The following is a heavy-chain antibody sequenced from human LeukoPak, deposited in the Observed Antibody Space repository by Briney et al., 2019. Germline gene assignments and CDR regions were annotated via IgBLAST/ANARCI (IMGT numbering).Heavy chain of an antibody. Sequence: PGGSLRLSCAASGFTFSSYGMHWVRRAPGKGLEWVAVIWYDGSNKYYADSVKGRFTISRDNSKNTLYLQMNSLRAEDTAVYYCAKGEDSGYYDYWGQGTLVTVSS. CDR3: AKGEDSGYYDY. J-gene: IGHJ4*02. CDR2: IWYDGSNK. CDR1: GFTFSSYG. D-gene: IGHD3-22*01. V-gene: IGHV3-33*06.